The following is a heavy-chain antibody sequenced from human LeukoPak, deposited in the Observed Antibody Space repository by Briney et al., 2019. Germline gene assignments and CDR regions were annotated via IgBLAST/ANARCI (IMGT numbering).Heavy chain of an antibody. CDR2: INPSGGST. CDR1: GYTFTSYY. J-gene: IGHJ3*02. D-gene: IGHD3-10*01. Sequence: ASVKVSCKASGYTFTSYYMHWVRQAPGQGLEWMGIINPSGGSTSYAQKFQGRVTMTRDTSTSTVYMELSSLRSEDTAVYYCARDPRFGDIEDAFDIWGQGTMVTVSS. V-gene: IGHV1-46*01. CDR3: ARDPRFGDIEDAFDI.